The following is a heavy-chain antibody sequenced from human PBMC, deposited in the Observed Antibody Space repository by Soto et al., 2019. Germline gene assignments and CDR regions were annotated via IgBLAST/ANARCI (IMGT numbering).Heavy chain of an antibody. V-gene: IGHV1-69*01. Sequence: QVQLVQSGAEVKKPGSSVKVSCKASGGTFSSYAISWVRQAPGQGLEWMGGIIPIFGTANYAQKFQGRVTITADESTSTAYMELSSLRSEDTAVYYCARAHRGGITGTTVKGYYYGMDVWGQGTTVTVSS. CDR1: GGTFSSYA. CDR3: ARAHRGGITGTTVKGYYYGMDV. CDR2: IIPIFGTA. J-gene: IGHJ6*02. D-gene: IGHD1-7*01.